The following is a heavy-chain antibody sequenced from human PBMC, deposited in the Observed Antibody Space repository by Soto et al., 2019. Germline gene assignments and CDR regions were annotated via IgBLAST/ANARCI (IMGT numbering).Heavy chain of an antibody. CDR2: IDWDDDK. Sequence: SGPTLVNPTQTLTLTCTFSGFSLSTSGMCVSWIRQPPGKALEWLARIDWDDDKYYSTSLKTRLTITKDTSKNQVVLTMTNMDPVDTATYYCAHYRIFGDYMYYFHSSGQATLVTVSS. J-gene: IGHJ4*02. D-gene: IGHD4-17*01. CDR1: GFSLSTSGMC. V-gene: IGHV2-70*12. CDR3: AHYRIFGDYMYYFHS.